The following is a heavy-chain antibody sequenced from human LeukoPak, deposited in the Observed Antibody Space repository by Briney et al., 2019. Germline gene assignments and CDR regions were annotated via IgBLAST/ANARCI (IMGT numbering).Heavy chain of an antibody. CDR1: GFTFSSYA. Sequence: GGSLRLSCAASGFTFSSYAMHWVRQAPGKGLEWVAVISYDGSNKYYADSVKGRFTISRDNSKNTLYLQMNSLRAEDTAVYYCARDPGSIEQQLVLFDYWGQGTLVTVSS. CDR3: ARDPGSIEQQLVLFDY. D-gene: IGHD6-13*01. J-gene: IGHJ4*02. CDR2: ISYDGSNK. V-gene: IGHV3-30-3*01.